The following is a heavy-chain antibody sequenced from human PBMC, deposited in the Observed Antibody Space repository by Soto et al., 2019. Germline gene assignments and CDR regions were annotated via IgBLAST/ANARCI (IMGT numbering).Heavy chain of an antibody. CDR3: ARSYGSGSNAFDI. CDR1: GFTVSSNY. D-gene: IGHD3-10*01. V-gene: IGHV3-53*04. Sequence: EVQLVESGGGLVQPGGSLRLSCAASGFTVSSNYMSWVRQAPGKGLEWVSVIYSGGSTYYADSVKGRFTISRHNSKNTLYLQMNSLRAEDTAVYYCARSYGSGSNAFDIWGQGTMVTVSS. CDR2: IYSGGST. J-gene: IGHJ3*02.